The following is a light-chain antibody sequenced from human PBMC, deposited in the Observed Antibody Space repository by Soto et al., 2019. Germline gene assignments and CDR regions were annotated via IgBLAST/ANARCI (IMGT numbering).Light chain of an antibody. V-gene: IGKV3-15*01. CDR1: QSVSSN. CDR3: QYFGGSPPIT. CDR2: DAS. Sequence: EIVMTQSPATLSVSPGERATLSCRASQSVSSNLAWYQQKPGQAPRLLIYDASTRATGIPARFSGSGSGTEFTLTIRKVEPEDFGVYYCQYFGGSPPITFGQGTRLEIK. J-gene: IGKJ5*01.